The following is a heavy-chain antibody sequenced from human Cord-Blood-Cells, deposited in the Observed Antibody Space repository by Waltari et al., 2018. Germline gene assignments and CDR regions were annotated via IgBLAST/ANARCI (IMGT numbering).Heavy chain of an antibody. CDR1: GFTFSSYG. CDR3: ARGRKVITTFDY. J-gene: IGHJ4*02. D-gene: IGHD3-22*01. V-gene: IGHV3-33*01. CDR2: IWYDGSNK. Sequence: QVQLVESGGGVVQPGRSLRLSCAASGFTFSSYGMPWVRQAPGKGLEGVAVIWYDGSNKYYADSVKGRFTISRDNSKNTLYLQMNSLRAEDTAVYYCARGRKVITTFDYWGQGTLVTVSS.